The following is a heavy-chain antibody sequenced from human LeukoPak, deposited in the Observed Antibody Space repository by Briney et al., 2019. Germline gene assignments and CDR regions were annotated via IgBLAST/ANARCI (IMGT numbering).Heavy chain of an antibody. D-gene: IGHD6-13*01. J-gene: IGHJ4*02. Sequence: GESLKISCKASGYSFTNYWIGWVRKMPGKGLKWMGIVYPGDSDTKYSPSFQGQVTISADKSISTAYLQWSSLKASDTAMYYCARPSITYSSSWYGEFYFDYWGQGTLVTVSS. CDR2: VYPGDSDT. V-gene: IGHV5-51*01. CDR1: GYSFTNYW. CDR3: ARPSITYSSSWYGEFYFDY.